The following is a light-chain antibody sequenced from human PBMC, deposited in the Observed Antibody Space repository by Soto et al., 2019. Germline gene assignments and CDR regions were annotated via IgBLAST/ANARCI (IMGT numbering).Light chain of an antibody. CDR1: ESISSSY. CDR2: GAS. J-gene: IGKJ2*01. Sequence: IVLTQFPGTLSLSPGESATLSCWASESISSSYLAWYQQRPGQPPRLLIYGASRRAPGIPDRFSGSGSGTDFTLSITSLEPEDFAMYYCQQYSASPRTFGQGTKLEIK. V-gene: IGKV3-20*01. CDR3: QQYSASPRT.